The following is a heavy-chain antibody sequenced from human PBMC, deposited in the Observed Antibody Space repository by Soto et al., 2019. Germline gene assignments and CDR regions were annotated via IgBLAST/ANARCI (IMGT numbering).Heavy chain of an antibody. V-gene: IGHV1-69*12. Sequence: QVQLVQSGAEVKKPGSSVKVSCKASGGTFSSYAISWVRQAPGQGLEWMGGIIPIFGTANYAQKFQGRVTITEDESTSTAYMELSSLRSEDTAVYYCARGGYYDFQYYYYGMDVWGQGTTVTVSS. J-gene: IGHJ6*02. D-gene: IGHD3-3*01. CDR1: GGTFSSYA. CDR3: ARGGYYDFQYYYYGMDV. CDR2: IIPIFGTA.